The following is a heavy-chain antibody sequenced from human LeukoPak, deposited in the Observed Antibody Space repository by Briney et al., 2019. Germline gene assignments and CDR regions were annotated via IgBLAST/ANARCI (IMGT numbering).Heavy chain of an antibody. CDR3: ARDHDWAFNL. Sequence: GGSLRLSCEASGFPFGSYVMSWVRQAPGKGLEWIAYINHNAEMIFYPDFVKGRFTISRDNAKSSLYLQMNALRYEDTAIYYCARDHDWAFNLWGQGTLVTVSS. D-gene: IGHD3-9*01. CDR2: INHNAEMI. CDR1: GFPFGSYV. J-gene: IGHJ5*02. V-gene: IGHV3-48*02.